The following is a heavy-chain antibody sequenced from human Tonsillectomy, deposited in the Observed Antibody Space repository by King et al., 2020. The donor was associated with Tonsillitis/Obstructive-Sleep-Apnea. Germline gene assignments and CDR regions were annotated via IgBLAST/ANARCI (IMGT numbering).Heavy chain of an antibody. CDR3: AGRTGYCSSTSCYVPAYYYYYMDV. CDR2: INHSGST. D-gene: IGHD2-2*01. Sequence: VQIQQWGEGLLKPSETLSLTCAVYGGSFSGYYWSWIRQPPGKGLEWIGEINHSGSTNYNPSLKSRVTISVDTSKNQFSLKLSSVTAADTAVYYCAGRTGYCSSTSCYVPAYYYYYMDVWGKGTTVTVSS. CDR1: GGSFSGYY. V-gene: IGHV4-34*01. J-gene: IGHJ6*03.